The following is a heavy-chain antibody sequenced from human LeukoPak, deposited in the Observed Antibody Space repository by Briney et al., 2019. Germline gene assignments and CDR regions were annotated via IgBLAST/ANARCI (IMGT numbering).Heavy chain of an antibody. CDR2: ISSSGSTI. D-gene: IGHD5-12*01. J-gene: IGHJ6*04. Sequence: GGSLTLSCAASGFTFSDYSMNWVRQAPGKGLEWVSSISSSGSTIYYADSVKGRFTTSRDNAKNSLYLQMNSLRAEDTAVYYCARGDSGYDYYYYGMDVWGKGTTVTVSS. CDR1: GFTFSDYS. V-gene: IGHV3-48*04. CDR3: ARGDSGYDYYYYGMDV.